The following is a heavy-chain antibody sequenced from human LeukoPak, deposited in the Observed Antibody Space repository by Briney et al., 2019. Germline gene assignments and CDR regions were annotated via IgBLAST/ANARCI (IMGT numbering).Heavy chain of an antibody. Sequence: PGGSLRLSCAASGFSFSTHSMNWVRQAPGKGLEWVAYISDDSSTIYYADSVKGRFTISRDSAKNSLYLQMNSLRAEDTAVYYCARDQGENYDSSGYYPYWGQGTLVTVSS. CDR2: ISDDSSTI. CDR1: GFSFSTHS. CDR3: ARDQGENYDSSGYYPY. J-gene: IGHJ4*02. V-gene: IGHV3-48*01. D-gene: IGHD3-22*01.